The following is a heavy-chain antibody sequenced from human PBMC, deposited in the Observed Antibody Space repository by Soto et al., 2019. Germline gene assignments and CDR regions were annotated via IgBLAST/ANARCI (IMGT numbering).Heavy chain of an antibody. V-gene: IGHV3-23*01. J-gene: IGHJ4*02. D-gene: IGHD3-10*01. CDR1: GFTFSSYA. Sequence: EVQLLESGGDLVQPGGSLRLSCAASGFTFSSYAMTWVRLPPGKGLEWVSTISGSGGTTYYPDSVKGRFTISRDNSKNTLYLQLNSLRADDTAVYYCAKFSGAAKRDWGQGTLVTVSS. CDR2: ISGSGGTT. CDR3: AKFSGAAKRD.